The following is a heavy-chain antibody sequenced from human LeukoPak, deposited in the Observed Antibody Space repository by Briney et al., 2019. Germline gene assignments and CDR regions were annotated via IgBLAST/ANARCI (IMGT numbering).Heavy chain of an antibody. CDR1: GGSISSYY. CDR3: ARVGSERDFGGNPYYFDY. Sequence: SETLSLICTVSGGSISSYYWSWIRQPPGKGLEWIGYIYYSGSTNYNPSLKSRVTISVDTSKNQFSLKLSSVTAADTAVYYCARVGSERDFGGNPYYFDYWGQGTLVTVSP. V-gene: IGHV4-59*08. J-gene: IGHJ4*02. D-gene: IGHD4-23*01. CDR2: IYYSGST.